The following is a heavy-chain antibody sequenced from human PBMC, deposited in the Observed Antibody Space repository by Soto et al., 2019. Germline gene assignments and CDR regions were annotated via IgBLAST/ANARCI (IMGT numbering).Heavy chain of an antibody. CDR1: GFIFNNHA. V-gene: IGHV3-23*01. Sequence: EVPLLESGGGLVQPGESLRLSCAASGFIFNNHAMSWVRQAPGKGLEWVSSISGSGGSTYYADSVKGRFTISRDNSKNTLYLQMNSLRAEDTAIYYCAKGELGTDYWGQGTLVTVSS. CDR3: AKGELGTDY. J-gene: IGHJ4*02. CDR2: ISGSGGST. D-gene: IGHD1-7*01.